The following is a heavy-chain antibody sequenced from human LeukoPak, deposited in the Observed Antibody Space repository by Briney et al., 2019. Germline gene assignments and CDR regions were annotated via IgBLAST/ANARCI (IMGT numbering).Heavy chain of an antibody. J-gene: IGHJ6*02. CDR1: GYTFTSYD. CDR3: ARGDIIVVPAALYYYYGMDV. Sequence: ASVKVSCKASGYTFTSYDINWVRQATGQGLEWMGWMNPNSGNTGYAQKFQGRVTMTRNTSISTGYMELSSLRSEDTAVYYCARGDIIVVPAALYYYYGMDVWGQGTTVTVSS. V-gene: IGHV1-8*01. CDR2: MNPNSGNT. D-gene: IGHD2-2*01.